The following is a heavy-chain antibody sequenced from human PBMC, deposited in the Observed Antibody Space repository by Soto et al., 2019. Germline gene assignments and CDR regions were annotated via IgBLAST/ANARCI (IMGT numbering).Heavy chain of an antibody. CDR1: GLTFTSSA. V-gene: IGHV1-58*01. J-gene: IGHJ4*02. D-gene: IGHD3-22*01. CDR3: AADPYYYDSSDYYSFDY. CDR2: IVVGSGST. Sequence: ASVKVSCKASGLTFTSSAVQWVRQARGQRLEWIGWIVVGSGSTNYAQKFQERVTITRDMSTSTAYLELSSLRSDDTAVYYCAADPYYYDSSDYYSFDYWGQGTLVTVPS.